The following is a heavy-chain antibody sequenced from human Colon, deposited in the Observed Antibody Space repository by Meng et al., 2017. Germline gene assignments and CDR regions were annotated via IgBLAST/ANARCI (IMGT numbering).Heavy chain of an antibody. CDR1: CWFFRGYY. CDR3: ARGVAGGLGIHFDY. V-gene: IGHV4-34*02. D-gene: IGHD3-16*01. J-gene: IGHJ4*02. CDR2: NNHSGRT. Sequence: VKIQDEGSDLLHPPDTQPVTVSVYCWFFRGYYWNCIRQPPWKGLEWIGQNNHSGRTIYNPSLKRRVTTSIYTSKNQFSLNLTSATAADTAVYYCARGVAGGLGIHFDYWGQGTLVTVSS.